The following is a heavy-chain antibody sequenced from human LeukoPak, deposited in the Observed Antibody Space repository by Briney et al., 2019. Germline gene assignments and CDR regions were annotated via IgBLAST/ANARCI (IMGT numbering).Heavy chain of an antibody. Sequence: SETLSLTCSVSGDSVSSGGYYWSWVRQHPGKGREWIGYVYHSGISYYNASLERRVTISIDTSKNQFSLNLTSVTAADTAVYYCARVYGSGAPVRDFDYWGQGTLVTVSS. D-gene: IGHD3-10*01. CDR2: VYHSGIS. J-gene: IGHJ4*02. CDR3: ARVYGSGAPVRDFDY. V-gene: IGHV4-31*03. CDR1: GDSVSSGGYY.